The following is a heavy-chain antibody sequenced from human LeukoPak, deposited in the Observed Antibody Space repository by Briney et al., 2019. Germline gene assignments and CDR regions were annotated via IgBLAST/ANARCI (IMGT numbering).Heavy chain of an antibody. CDR2: INPSGGST. J-gene: IGHJ6*03. D-gene: IGHD3-10*01. Sequence: GASVKVSCKASGYTFTSYYMHWVRQAPGQGLEWMRIINPSGGSTSYAQKFQGRVAMTRDTSTSTVYMELSSLRSEDTAVYYCARAGNYYYYYMDVWGKGTTVTVSS. V-gene: IGHV1-46*01. CDR1: GYTFTSYY. CDR3: ARAGNYYYYYMDV.